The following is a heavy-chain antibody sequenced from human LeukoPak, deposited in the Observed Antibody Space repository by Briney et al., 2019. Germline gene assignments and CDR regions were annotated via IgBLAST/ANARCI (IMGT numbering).Heavy chain of an antibody. J-gene: IGHJ5*02. D-gene: IGHD6-13*01. CDR3: ARDRRQQLVNDWFDP. CDR1: GGSICSYY. Sequence: PSETLSLTCTVSGGSICSYYWSWIRQPAGKGLEWIGRIYISGTANYNPSLKSRVTISIDTSKNQFSLKLSSVTAADTAMYYCARDRRQQLVNDWFDPWGQGTLVTVSS. V-gene: IGHV4-4*07. CDR2: IYISGTA.